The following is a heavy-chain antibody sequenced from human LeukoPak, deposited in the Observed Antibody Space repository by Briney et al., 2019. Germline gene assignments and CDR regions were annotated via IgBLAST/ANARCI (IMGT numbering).Heavy chain of an antibody. CDR2: ISANIGNT. Sequence: GASVKVSCKASGYSFGIFGISWVRQAPGQGLEWMGWISANIGNTKYAQNLQGRVTMTTDTSTSTAYMELRSLRSDDTAVYYCARVGVVVPAAWFDPWGQGTLVTVSS. D-gene: IGHD2-2*01. CDR3: ARVGVVVPAAWFDP. J-gene: IGHJ5*02. V-gene: IGHV1-18*01. CDR1: GYSFGIFG.